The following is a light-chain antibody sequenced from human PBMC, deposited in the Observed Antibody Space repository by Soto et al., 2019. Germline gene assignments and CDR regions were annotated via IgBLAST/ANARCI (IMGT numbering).Light chain of an antibody. J-gene: IGKJ2*01. CDR2: GAS. CDR3: QHYGTSLYT. Sequence: EIVLTQSPGILSLSPGERASLSCGASQSISSSFLAWYQQKPGQAPRLLIYGASSRATGIPDRFSGTGSETDFTLTISRLEPEDFAVYYCQHYGTSLYTFGQGTKLEIK. V-gene: IGKV3-20*01. CDR1: QSISSSF.